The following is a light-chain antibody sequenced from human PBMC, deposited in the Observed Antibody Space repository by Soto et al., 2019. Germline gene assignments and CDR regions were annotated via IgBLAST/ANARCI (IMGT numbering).Light chain of an antibody. V-gene: IGKV3-15*01. Sequence: EIVMTQSPATLSVSPGERATLSCRASQSVSSNLAWYQQKPGQAPRLIIYVASTRATGIPARFSGSGSGTEFTLTISSLQSEDFAVYYCHQYNNWPPLTFGGGTKVEIK. J-gene: IGKJ4*01. CDR1: QSVSSN. CDR3: HQYNNWPPLT. CDR2: VAS.